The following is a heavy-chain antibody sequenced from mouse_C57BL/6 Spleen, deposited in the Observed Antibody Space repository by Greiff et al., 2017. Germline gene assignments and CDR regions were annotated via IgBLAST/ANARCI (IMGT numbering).Heavy chain of an antibody. J-gene: IGHJ4*01. Sequence: QVQLQQPGAELVKPGASVKLSCKASGYTFTSYWMHWVKQRPGQGLEWIGMIHPNSGSTNYNEKFKSKATLTVDKSSSTAYMQLSSLTSEDTAVDYGARTDYYGSSLYAMDYWGQGTSVTVSA. CDR3: ARTDYYGSSLYAMDY. D-gene: IGHD1-1*01. CDR1: GYTFTSYW. CDR2: IHPNSGST. V-gene: IGHV1-64*01.